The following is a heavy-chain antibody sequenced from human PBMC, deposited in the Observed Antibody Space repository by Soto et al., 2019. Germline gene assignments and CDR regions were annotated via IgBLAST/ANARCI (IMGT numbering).Heavy chain of an antibody. D-gene: IGHD6-19*01. CDR2: ISYDGSNK. J-gene: IGHJ4*02. CDR1: GFTFSSYA. CDR3: AKTAEAVAGTVYGY. Sequence: LRLSCAASGFTFSSYAMHWVRQAPGKGLEWVAVISYDGSNKYYADSVKGRFTISRDNSKNTLYLQMNSLRAEDTAVYYCAKTAEAVAGTVYGYWGQGILVTVSS. V-gene: IGHV3-30-3*02.